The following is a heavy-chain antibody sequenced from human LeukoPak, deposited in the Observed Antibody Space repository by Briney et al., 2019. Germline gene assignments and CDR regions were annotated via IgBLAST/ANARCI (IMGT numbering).Heavy chain of an antibody. D-gene: IGHD5-18*01. V-gene: IGHV3-48*04. CDR3: ARVRYSYGWGIDN. CDR1: GFTFSSYA. J-gene: IGHJ4*02. Sequence: QSGGSLRLSCAASGFTFSSYAMSWVRQAPGKGLEWVSHISGSGTSVFYADSVKGRFTISRDNAHNSLYLQMDSLRADDTAVYYCARVRYSYGWGIDNWGQGTLVTVSS. CDR2: ISGSGTSV.